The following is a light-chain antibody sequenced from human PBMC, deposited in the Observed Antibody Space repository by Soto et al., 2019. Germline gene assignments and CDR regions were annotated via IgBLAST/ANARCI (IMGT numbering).Light chain of an antibody. V-gene: IGLV2-8*01. CDR2: EVS. J-gene: IGLJ3*02. Sequence: QSALTQSPSASGSPGQSVTISCTGTSSDVGGHNYVSWYQHHPGKAPKLIIYEVSKRPSGVPDRFSGSKSANTASLTVSGLQAEDEAFYYCSSTAGTNNLVFGGGTKLTVL. CDR1: SSDVGGHNY. CDR3: SSTAGTNNLV.